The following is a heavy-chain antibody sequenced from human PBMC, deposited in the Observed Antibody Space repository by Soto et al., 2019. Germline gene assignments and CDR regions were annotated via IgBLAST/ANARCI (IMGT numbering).Heavy chain of an antibody. CDR1: GGTFSSYA. D-gene: IGHD3-3*01. Sequence: SVKVSCKASGGTFSSYAISWVRQAPGQGLEWMGGIIPIFGTANYAQKFQGRVTITADESTSTAYMELSSLRSEDTAVYYCARGPPYTIFVPCNWFDPWGQGTLVTVSS. CDR3: ARGPPYTIFVPCNWFDP. V-gene: IGHV1-69*13. CDR2: IIPIFGTA. J-gene: IGHJ5*02.